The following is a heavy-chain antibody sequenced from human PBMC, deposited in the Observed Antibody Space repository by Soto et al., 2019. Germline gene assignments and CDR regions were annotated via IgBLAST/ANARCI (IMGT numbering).Heavy chain of an antibody. CDR2: IIPIFGTA. D-gene: IGHD3-22*01. CDR1: GGTFSSYA. V-gene: IGHV1-69*13. CDR3: SREVRSSGYYETGYYYGMDV. J-gene: IGHJ6*02. Sequence: SVKVSCKASGGTFSSYAISWVQQAPGQGLEWMGGIIPIFGTANYAQKFQGRVTITADESTSTAYMELSSLRSEDTAVYYCSREVRSSGYYETGYYYGMDVWGQGTTVTVSS.